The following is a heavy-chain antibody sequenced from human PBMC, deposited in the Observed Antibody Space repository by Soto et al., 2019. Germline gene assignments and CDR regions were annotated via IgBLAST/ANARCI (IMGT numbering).Heavy chain of an antibody. J-gene: IGHJ4*02. CDR3: ATSRIAVAGTSSYDY. Sequence: ASVKVTCKVSGYTITGRSMRWVRQAPGKGLEWMGGFDPEDGETIYAQKFQGRVTMTEDTSTDTAYMELSSLRSEDTAVYYCATSRIAVAGTSSYDYWGQGTLVTVSS. V-gene: IGHV1-24*01. CDR2: FDPEDGET. CDR1: GYTITGRS. D-gene: IGHD6-19*01.